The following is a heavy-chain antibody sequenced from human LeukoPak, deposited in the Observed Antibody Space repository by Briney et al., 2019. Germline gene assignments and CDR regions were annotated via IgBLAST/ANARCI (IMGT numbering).Heavy chain of an antibody. J-gene: IGHJ4*02. CDR2: ISGSGNTM. D-gene: IGHD5-24*01. CDR3: ARDAGIDGTDFDY. CDR1: GFTFSNYE. V-gene: IGHV3-48*03. Sequence: PGGSLRLSCAASGFTFSNYEMDWVRQAPGKRLEWISYISGSGNTMYYADSVKGRFTISIDNAKDSLSLQLNSLRVEDTAVYYCARDAGIDGTDFDYWGQGALVTVSS.